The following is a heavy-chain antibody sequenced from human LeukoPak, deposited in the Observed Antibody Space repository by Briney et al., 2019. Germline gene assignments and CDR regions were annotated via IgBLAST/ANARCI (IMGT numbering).Heavy chain of an antibody. CDR2: INPNSGTT. Sequence: ASVKASCRASGFTLTDYYIHWVRQAPGQGLEWMGWINPNSGTTNFAQKFQGRVTMTRDTSISTAYMELSRLRSDDTAVYYCARTTGGYCTSTSCLFEYWGQGTLVTVSS. CDR3: ARTTGGYCTSTSCLFEY. V-gene: IGHV1-2*02. D-gene: IGHD2-2*01. CDR1: GFTLTDYY. J-gene: IGHJ4*02.